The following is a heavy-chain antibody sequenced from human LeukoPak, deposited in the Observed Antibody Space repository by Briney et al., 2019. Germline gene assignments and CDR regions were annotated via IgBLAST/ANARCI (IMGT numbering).Heavy chain of an antibody. CDR2: ISTSGGST. CDR3: AKWILSPVIVPFDF. D-gene: IGHD2-2*03. J-gene: IGHJ4*02. V-gene: IGHV3-23*01. CDR1: GFTFSSYA. Sequence: QPGASLRLSCAASGFTFSSYAVTWVRQAPGKGLEWVSAISTSGGSTFYADSVKGRFTISRDNSKNTLYLQMNSLRAEDTAVYYCAKWILSPVIVPFDFWGQGTLVTVSS.